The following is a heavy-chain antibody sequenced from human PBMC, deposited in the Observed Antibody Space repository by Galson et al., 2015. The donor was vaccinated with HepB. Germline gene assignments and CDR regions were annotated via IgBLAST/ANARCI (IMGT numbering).Heavy chain of an antibody. J-gene: IGHJ4*02. V-gene: IGHV3-48*02. Sequence: SLRLSCAASGFSFSSYNLNWVRQAPGKGLEWIAYVDSRSIAVYYADSVRGRFSISRDDAQNSVYLQMNSLRDEDTAVYYCARDGWMRGQGTLVTVSS. CDR3: ARDGWM. CDR1: GFSFSSYN. D-gene: IGHD5-12*01. CDR2: VDSRSIAV.